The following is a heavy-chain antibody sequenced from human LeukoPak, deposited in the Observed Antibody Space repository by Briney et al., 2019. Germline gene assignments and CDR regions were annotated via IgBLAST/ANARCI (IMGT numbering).Heavy chain of an antibody. V-gene: IGHV3-30-3*01. CDR1: GFTFSTYW. CDR3: ARGDDSSGYFYSYFDY. J-gene: IGHJ4*02. D-gene: IGHD3-22*01. CDR2: TSYDGSNK. Sequence: GGSLRLSCAASGFTFSTYWMHWVRQAPGKGLEWVSFTSYDGSNKYYADSVKGRFTISRDNSKNTLDLQMNSLRTEDTAMYYCARGDDSSGYFYSYFDYWGQGTLVTVPS.